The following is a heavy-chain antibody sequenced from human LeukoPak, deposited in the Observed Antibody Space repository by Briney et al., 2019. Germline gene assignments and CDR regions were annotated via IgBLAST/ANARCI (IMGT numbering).Heavy chain of an antibody. D-gene: IGHD4-17*01. CDR2: ISSSGSTI. CDR3: ARVEAVTTAGGAVDY. Sequence: GGSLRLSCAASGFTFSSYEMNCVRQTPGKGLEWVSYISSSGSTIYYADSVKGRFTISRDNAKNSLYLQMNSLRAEDTAVYYCARVEAVTTAGGAVDYWGQGTLFTVSS. CDR1: GFTFSSYE. J-gene: IGHJ4*02. V-gene: IGHV3-48*03.